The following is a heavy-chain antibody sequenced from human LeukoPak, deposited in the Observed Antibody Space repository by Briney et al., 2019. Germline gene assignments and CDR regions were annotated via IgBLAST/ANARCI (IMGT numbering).Heavy chain of an antibody. V-gene: IGHV3-21*01. Sequence: SGGSLRLSCAASGFTFSSYSMNSVRHAPGGLLEWGSSIRSISSYICYADSVKGRFTISRDNAKNSLYLQMNRRRVEDTAVYYCAREFPLTESTCFDYWGQGTLVTVSS. CDR3: AREFPLTESTCFDY. J-gene: IGHJ4*02. CDR2: IRSISSYI. D-gene: IGHD1-20*01. CDR1: GFTFSSYS.